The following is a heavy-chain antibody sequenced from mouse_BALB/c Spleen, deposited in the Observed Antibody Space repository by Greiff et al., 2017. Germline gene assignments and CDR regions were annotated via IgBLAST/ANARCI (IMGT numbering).Heavy chain of an antibody. CDR1: GFTFSSFG. J-gene: IGHJ4*01. V-gene: IGHV5-17*02. Sequence: EVKVVESGGGLVQPGGSRKLSCAASGFTFSSFGMHWVRQAPEKGLEWVAYISSGSSTIYYADTVKGRFTISRDNPKNTLFLQMSSLKSEDTAMYYCARHGYGKNAMDDWGQGTSVTVSS. CDR2: ISSGSSTI. CDR3: ARHGYGKNAMDD. D-gene: IGHD2-1*01.